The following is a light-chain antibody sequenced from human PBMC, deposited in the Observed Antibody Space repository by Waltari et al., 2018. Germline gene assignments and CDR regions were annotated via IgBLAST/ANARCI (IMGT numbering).Light chain of an antibody. V-gene: IGKV3-15*01. CDR1: QSISSN. CDR2: GAS. CDR3: LQYKNWPPLYT. J-gene: IGKJ2*01. Sequence: EIVMTQSPATLSVSPGERATLSCRASQSISSNLVGYQHKPGQAPRVLSYGASTRATGIPARFSGSGSGTEFTLTITSLQSEDFAVYYCLQYKNWPPLYTFGQGTKLEI.